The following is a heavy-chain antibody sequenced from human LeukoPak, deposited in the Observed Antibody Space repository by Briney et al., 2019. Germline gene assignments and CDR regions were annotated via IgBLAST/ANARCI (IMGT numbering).Heavy chain of an antibody. CDR3: ARCSGNWGLGD. D-gene: IGHD7-27*01. J-gene: IGHJ4*02. V-gene: IGHV4-38-2*02. Sequence: SETLSLTCTVSGYSISSGYYWGWIRQPPGKGLEWIGEINHSGSTNYNPSLKSRVTISVDTSKKQFSLKLSSVTAADTAVYYCARCSGNWGLGDWGQGTLVTVSS. CDR1: GYSISSGYY. CDR2: INHSGST.